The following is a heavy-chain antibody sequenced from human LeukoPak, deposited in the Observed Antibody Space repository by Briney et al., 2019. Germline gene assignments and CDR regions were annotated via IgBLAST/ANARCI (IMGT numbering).Heavy chain of an antibody. Sequence: QPGGSPRLSCAASGFTFSSYWMSWVRQAPGKGLEWVANIKQDGSEKYYVDSVKGRFTISRDNAKNSLYLQMNSLRAEDTAVYYCARGSWAAKKRGYSYGYSYWGQGTLVTVSS. D-gene: IGHD5-18*01. CDR3: ARGSWAAKKRGYSYGYSY. V-gene: IGHV3-7*01. CDR1: GFTFSSYW. CDR2: IKQDGSEK. J-gene: IGHJ4*02.